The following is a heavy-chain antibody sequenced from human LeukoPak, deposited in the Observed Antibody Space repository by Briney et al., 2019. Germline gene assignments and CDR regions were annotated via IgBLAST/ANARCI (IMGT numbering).Heavy chain of an antibody. D-gene: IGHD3-16*02. CDR2: ILPIFGTA. CDR1: GGTFSSYA. J-gene: IGHJ5*02. Sequence: GASVKVSCKASGGTFSSYAISWVRQAPGQGLEWIGRILPIFGTANYAQKFQGRVTITADESTSTAYMELSSLRSEDTAVYYCARGRDDYVWGSYRPNWFDPWGQGTLVTVSS. CDR3: ARGRDDYVWGSYRPNWFDP. V-gene: IGHV1-69*01.